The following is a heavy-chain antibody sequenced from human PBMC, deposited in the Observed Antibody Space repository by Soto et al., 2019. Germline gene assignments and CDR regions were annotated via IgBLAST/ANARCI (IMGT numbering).Heavy chain of an antibody. CDR3: AKGGCSGGSCYPLDY. D-gene: IGHD2-15*01. CDR2: ISGGGGSS. CDR1: GFTFSNYA. Sequence: EVQLLESGGGLVQPGGSLRLSCAASGFTFSNYAMSWVRQAPGQRLEWVSTISGGGGSSYHADSVKGRFTISRDNSKNTLYLQMKSLRVEDTAVHYCAKGGCSGGSCYPLDYWGQGTLVTVS. J-gene: IGHJ4*02. V-gene: IGHV3-23*01.